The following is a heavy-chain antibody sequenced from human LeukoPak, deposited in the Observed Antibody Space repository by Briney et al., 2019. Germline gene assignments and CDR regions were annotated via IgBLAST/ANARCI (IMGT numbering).Heavy chain of an antibody. D-gene: IGHD6-6*01. Sequence: ASVNVPCKASGYTFTSYGISWVRQAPGQGLEWMGWISAYNGNTNYAQKLQGRVTMTTDTSTSTAYMELRSLRSDDTAVYYCARDESVEYDAFDIWGQGTMVTVSS. CDR1: GYTFTSYG. CDR3: ARDESVEYDAFDI. V-gene: IGHV1-18*04. CDR2: ISAYNGNT. J-gene: IGHJ3*02.